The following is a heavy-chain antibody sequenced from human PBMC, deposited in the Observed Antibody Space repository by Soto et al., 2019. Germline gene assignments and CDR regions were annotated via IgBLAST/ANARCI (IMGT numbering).Heavy chain of an antibody. CDR1: GYTFIYYG. J-gene: IGHJ6*02. Sequence: QAQLVESGGGVVQPGRSLRLSCAASGYTFIYYGMHWVRQAPGMGREWVAIIWYDGSTKYYADSVKGRFTVSRDDSKNTLYLQMNRLRVEDTAVYYCASDLTRDPREHGMDVWGQGTTVTVSS. D-gene: IGHD1-1*01. CDR3: ASDLTRDPREHGMDV. CDR2: IWYDGSTK. V-gene: IGHV3-33*01.